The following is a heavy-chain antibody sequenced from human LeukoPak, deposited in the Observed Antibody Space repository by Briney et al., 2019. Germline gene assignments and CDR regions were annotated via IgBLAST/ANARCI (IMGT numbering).Heavy chain of an antibody. CDR2: VYSDGAT. V-gene: IGHV3-66*02. CDR1: GFTVSSYG. Sequence: GGSLRLSCAASGFTVSSYGMSWVRQAPGKGPEWVSLVYSDGATRYADSVQGRFTISRDNSKSTVYLQMNNLRVEDTAVYHCVRDRAEGRAWVEFDPWGQGILVTVSS. J-gene: IGHJ5*02. CDR3: VRDRAEGRAWVEFDP.